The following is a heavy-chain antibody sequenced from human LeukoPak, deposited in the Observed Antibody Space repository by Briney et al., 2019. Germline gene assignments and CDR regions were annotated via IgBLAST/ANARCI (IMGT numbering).Heavy chain of an antibody. J-gene: IGHJ3*02. D-gene: IGHD4-17*01. V-gene: IGHV3-33*01. CDR1: GFTFSSFG. CDR2: VWYDGSNK. CDR3: ARDEAVMTTVLSDAFDI. Sequence: GEPLKISGAASGFTFSSFGMHWVRKAPGKGLEWVALVWYDGSNKFYTVSVNGRFTISRDNSKTTLYLQMNSLRAEDTAVYYCARDEAVMTTVLSDAFDIWGQGTMVTVSS.